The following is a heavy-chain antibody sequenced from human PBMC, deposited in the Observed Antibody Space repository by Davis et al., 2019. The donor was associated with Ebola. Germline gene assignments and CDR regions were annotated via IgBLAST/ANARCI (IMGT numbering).Heavy chain of an antibody. CDR3: ARDRVCSGATCYAYFDF. V-gene: IGHV1-2*04. CDR2: INANSGDT. J-gene: IGHJ4*02. D-gene: IGHD2-15*01. CDR1: AYTFTGYY. Sequence: AASVKVSCKASAYTFTGYYIHWVRQAPGQGLEWMGWINANSGDTKYSQKFQGWVTMTRDTPISTAYMELNRLTSDDTAVYYCARDRVCSGATCYAYFDFWGQGTLVTVSS.